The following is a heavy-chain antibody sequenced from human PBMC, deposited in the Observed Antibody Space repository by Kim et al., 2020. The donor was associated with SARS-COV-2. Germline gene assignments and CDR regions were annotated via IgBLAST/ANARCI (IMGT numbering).Heavy chain of an antibody. Sequence: GGSLRLSCVASGFTFSSYAMNWVRQAPGKGLEWVSAISGSGGSTYYADSVKGRFTISRDNSRNTLYLQMNSLRAEDTAVYYCAKGLPSYDNHDYWGQGTLVTVSS. CDR2: ISGSGGST. J-gene: IGHJ4*02. V-gene: IGHV3-23*01. CDR1: GFTFSSYA. D-gene: IGHD3-16*01. CDR3: AKGLPSYDNHDY.